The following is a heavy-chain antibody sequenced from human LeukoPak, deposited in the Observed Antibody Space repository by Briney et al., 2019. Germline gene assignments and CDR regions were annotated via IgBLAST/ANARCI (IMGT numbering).Heavy chain of an antibody. J-gene: IGHJ4*02. D-gene: IGHD3-10*01. CDR1: GYTFTGYY. V-gene: IGHV1-2*02. CDR3: ARDGMVRGVTVDY. Sequence: ASVKVPCKASGYTFTGYYMHWVRQAPGQGLEWMGWINPNSGGTNYAQKFQGRVTMTRDTSISTAYMELSRLRSDDTAVYYCARDGMVRGVTVDYWGQGTLVTVSS. CDR2: INPNSGGT.